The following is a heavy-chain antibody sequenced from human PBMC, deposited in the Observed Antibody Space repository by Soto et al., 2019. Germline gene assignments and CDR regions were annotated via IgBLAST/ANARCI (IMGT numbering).Heavy chain of an antibody. V-gene: IGHV4-31*03. CDR1: GGSISSDGYY. CDR2: IYYSGST. Sequence: QVQLQESGPGLVKPSQTLSLTCTVSGGSISSDGYYWSWIRQHPGKGLEWFGYIYYSGSTDYNPSLKSRVTILIDTSKKHFSLKLSSVTAADTAVYYCARNRYDSSGYYGAFDYWGQGTLVTVSS. J-gene: IGHJ4*02. D-gene: IGHD3-22*01. CDR3: ARNRYDSSGYYGAFDY.